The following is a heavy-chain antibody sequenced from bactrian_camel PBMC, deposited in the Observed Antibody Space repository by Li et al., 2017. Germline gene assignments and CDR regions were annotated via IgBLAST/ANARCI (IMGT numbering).Heavy chain of an antibody. J-gene: IGHJ4*01. Sequence: VQLVESGGGLVQPGGSLRLSCAASGFTFSSYLMSWVRQAPGKGLEWVSTITGGGSVTYYADSMKGRFTVSRDNAKNTLYLQLNSLKTEDTSMYYCLGGSRWAEYNYWGQGTQVTVS. D-gene: IGHD6*01. CDR3: LGGSRWAEYNY. CDR1: GFTFSSYL. V-gene: IGHV3S40*01. CDR2: ITGGGSVT.